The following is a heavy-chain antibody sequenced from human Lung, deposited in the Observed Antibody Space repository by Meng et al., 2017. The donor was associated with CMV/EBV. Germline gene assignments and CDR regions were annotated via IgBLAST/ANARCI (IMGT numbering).Heavy chain of an antibody. D-gene: IGHD3-16*01. Sequence: GGSLRLXXAASGFTFSTYSMNWVRPAPGKGLEWISYISSGSSTIYYADSVKGRFSISRDNAEKTLYLHVNNLRDEDTAVYYCAKGGGAGRSASDYWGQGTXVTVSS. CDR1: GFTFSTYS. V-gene: IGHV3-48*02. J-gene: IGHJ4*02. CDR3: AKGGGAGRSASDY. CDR2: ISSGSSTI.